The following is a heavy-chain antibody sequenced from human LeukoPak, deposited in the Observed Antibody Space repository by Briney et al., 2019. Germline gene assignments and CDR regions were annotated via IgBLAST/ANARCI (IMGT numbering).Heavy chain of an antibody. D-gene: IGHD6-13*01. J-gene: IGHJ4*02. Sequence: PGGSLRLSCAASGFTFSAYAMGWVRQAPGRGLEWVSGISWNSGSIGYADSVKGRFTISRDNAKNSLYLQMNSLRAEDTALYYCAKDKGSIAAAVFDYWGQGTLVTVSS. CDR1: GFTFSAYA. CDR3: AKDKGSIAAAVFDY. CDR2: ISWNSGSI. V-gene: IGHV3-9*01.